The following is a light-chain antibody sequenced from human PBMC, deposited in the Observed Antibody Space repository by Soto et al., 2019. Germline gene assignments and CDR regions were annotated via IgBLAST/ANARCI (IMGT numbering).Light chain of an antibody. V-gene: IGLV2-14*01. Sequence: QSALTQPASVSGSPGQSITISCTGTSSDVGGYNYVSWYQQHPGKAPKLMIYDVSNRPSGVSNRFSGSKSGNTASLTISGLQAEDEADYYCSSYTSSSTRVVFGGGNKVTVL. J-gene: IGLJ2*01. CDR3: SSYTSSSTRVV. CDR2: DVS. CDR1: SSDVGGYNY.